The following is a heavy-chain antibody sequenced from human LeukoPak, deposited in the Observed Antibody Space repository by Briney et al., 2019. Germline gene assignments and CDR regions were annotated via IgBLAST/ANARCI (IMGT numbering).Heavy chain of an antibody. CDR1: GGTFSSYA. CDR2: IIPIFGTA. Sequence: SVKVSCKASGGTFSSYAISWVRQAPGQGLEWMGGIIPIFGTANYAQKFQGRVTITADKSTSTAYMELSSLRSEDTAVYYCARDKFLVNWFDPWGQGTLVTVSS. J-gene: IGHJ5*02. V-gene: IGHV1-69*06. CDR3: ARDKFLVNWFDP. D-gene: IGHD2-21*01.